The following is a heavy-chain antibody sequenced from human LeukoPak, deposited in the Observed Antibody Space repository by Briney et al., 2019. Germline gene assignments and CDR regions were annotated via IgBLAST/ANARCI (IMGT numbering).Heavy chain of an antibody. CDR1: GFSISTYG. CDR2: LWYDGVNT. V-gene: IGHV3-33*01. D-gene: IGHD6-13*01. J-gene: IGHJ4*02. CDR3: ARAQDSSSWYLDS. Sequence: GGSLRLSCAASGFSISTYGMHWVRQAPGKGREWGALLWYDGVNTYYADSVKGRFTISRDNSKNTLYLQMNSLRAEDAAVYYCARAQDSSSWYLDSWGQGTLVTVSS.